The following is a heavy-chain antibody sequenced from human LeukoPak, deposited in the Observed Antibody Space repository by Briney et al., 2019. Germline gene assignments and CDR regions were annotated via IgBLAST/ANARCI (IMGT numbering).Heavy chain of an antibody. Sequence: PGGSLRLSCTVSGFSFSSSAIHWVRQSPGKGLEWVGRIRSKTNNYATTYGASVKGRFIISRDDSKNTAYLQMNSLKTEDTAKYYCARHDNGGYVLGYFQRWGQGTLVIVSA. CDR1: GFSFSSSA. D-gene: IGHD4/OR15-4a*01. CDR3: ARHDNGGYVLGYFQR. V-gene: IGHV3-73*01. CDR2: IRSKTNNYAT. J-gene: IGHJ1*01.